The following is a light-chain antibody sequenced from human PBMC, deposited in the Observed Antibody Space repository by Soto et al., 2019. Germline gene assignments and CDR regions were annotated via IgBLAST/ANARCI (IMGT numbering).Light chain of an antibody. CDR2: EDS. V-gene: IGLV2-23*02. J-gene: IGLJ2*01. CDR3: RSFAGSSTFVV. CDR1: SSDIGGYKY. Sequence: QSALTQPASVSGSPGQSITISCTGTSSDIGGYKYVSWYQQHPGKAPKLMIYEDSKRPSGVSNRFSGSKSGNTASLTISGLQAEDEADYYCRSFAGSSTFVVFGGGTKLTVL.